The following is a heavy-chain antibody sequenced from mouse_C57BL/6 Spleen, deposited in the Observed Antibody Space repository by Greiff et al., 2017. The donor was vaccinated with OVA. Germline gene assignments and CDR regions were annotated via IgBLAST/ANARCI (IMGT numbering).Heavy chain of an antibody. CDR2: IDPSDSYT. CDR1: GYTFTSYW. CDR3: ARSTAQAFDY. J-gene: IGHJ2*01. D-gene: IGHD3-2*02. Sequence: QVQLQQPGAELVMPGASVKLSCKASGYTFTSYWMHWVKQRPGQGLEWIGEIDPSDSYTNYNQKFKGKSTLTVDKSSSTAYMQLSSLTSEDSAVYYCARSTAQAFDYWGQGTTLTVSS. V-gene: IGHV1-69*01.